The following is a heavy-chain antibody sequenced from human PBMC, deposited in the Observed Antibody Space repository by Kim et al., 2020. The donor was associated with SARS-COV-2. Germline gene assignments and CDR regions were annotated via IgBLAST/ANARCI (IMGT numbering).Heavy chain of an antibody. Sequence: GRFTISRDNSKNTLYLQMNSLRAEDTAVYYCARHYDFWSGGMYYYYGMDVWGQGTTVTVSS. V-gene: IGHV3-53*01. D-gene: IGHD3-3*01. J-gene: IGHJ6*02. CDR3: ARHYDFWSGGMYYYYGMDV.